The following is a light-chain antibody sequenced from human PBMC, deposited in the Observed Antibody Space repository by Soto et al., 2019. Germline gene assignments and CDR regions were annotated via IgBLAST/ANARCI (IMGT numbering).Light chain of an antibody. Sequence: QSALTQPASVSGSPGQSITISCTGTSSDVGGYNYVSWYQQHPGKAPKLMIYDVSNRPSGVSNRFSGSKSGNTASLTISGLQAEDEDDYYCSSYTSSSNLPYVFGTGTKLTVL. CDR3: SSYTSSSNLPYV. CDR2: DVS. J-gene: IGLJ1*01. V-gene: IGLV2-14*01. CDR1: SSDVGGYNY.